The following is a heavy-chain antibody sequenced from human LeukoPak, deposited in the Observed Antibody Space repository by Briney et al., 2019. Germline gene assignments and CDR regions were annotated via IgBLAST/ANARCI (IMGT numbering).Heavy chain of an antibody. CDR1: GYTFTSYA. CDR3: ARGCSGGSCRYYYYGMDV. CDR2: INAGNGNT. V-gene: IGHV1-3*01. D-gene: IGHD2-15*01. Sequence: ASLKVSCKASGYTFTSYAMHWVRQAPGQRLEWMGWINAGNGNTKYSQKFQGRVTITRDTSASTAYMELSSLRSEDTAVYYCARGCSGGSCRYYYYGMDVWGQGTTVTVSS. J-gene: IGHJ6*02.